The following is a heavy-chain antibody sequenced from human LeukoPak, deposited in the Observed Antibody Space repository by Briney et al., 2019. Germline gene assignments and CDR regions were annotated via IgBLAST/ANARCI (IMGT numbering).Heavy chain of an antibody. CDR3: AKGLQWELPSDY. D-gene: IGHD1-26*01. CDR2: ISGSGSR. Sequence: PGGSLRLSCAASGFTFSSYAMSWVRQAPGKGLEWGSAISGSGSRYYADSVKGRFTISRDNSKNTLYLQMNSLKAEDTAVYYCAKGLQWELPSDYWGQGTLVTVSS. J-gene: IGHJ4*02. CDR1: GFTFSSYA. V-gene: IGHV3-23*01.